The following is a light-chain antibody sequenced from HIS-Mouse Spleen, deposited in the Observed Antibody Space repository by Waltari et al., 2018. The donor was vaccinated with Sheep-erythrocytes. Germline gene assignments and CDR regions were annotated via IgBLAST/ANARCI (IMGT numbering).Light chain of an antibody. J-gene: IGLJ3*02. CDR3: CSYAGSSTPWV. CDR1: SSDVGSYNL. Sequence: QSALTQPASVSGSPGQSITISCTGTSSDVGSYNLVSWYQQHPGKAPKLMIYEGSKWPSGVSNRFSGSKSGNTASLTVSGLQAVDEADYYCCSYAGSSTPWVFGGGTKLTIL. V-gene: IGLV2-23*01. CDR2: EGS.